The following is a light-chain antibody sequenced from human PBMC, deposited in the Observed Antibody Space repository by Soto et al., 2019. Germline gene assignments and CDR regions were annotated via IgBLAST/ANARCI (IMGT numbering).Light chain of an antibody. CDR2: DV. J-gene: IGLJ1*01. Sequence: QSALTQPASVSGSPGQSVSISCTGTSSDVGGYNYVSWYQQHPGKAPKLIISDVNRPSGVSNRFSGSKSGNTASLTISGLQTEDEADYYCSSYTSSSTYVFGTGTKLTVL. CDR3: SSYTSSSTYV. V-gene: IGLV2-14*01. CDR1: SSDVGGYNY.